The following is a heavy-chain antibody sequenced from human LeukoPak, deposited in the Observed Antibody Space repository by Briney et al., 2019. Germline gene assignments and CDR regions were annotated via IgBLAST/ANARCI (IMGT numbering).Heavy chain of an antibody. D-gene: IGHD1-26*01. CDR2: INFSGAHT. Sequence: GGSLRLSCAASGFTFKTYAMSWVRQAPGKGLEWVAGINFSGAHTYYADSVKGRSTISGDNSKNTLSLQINSLRAEDTAVYYCAKDDSGTFDHFDYWGQGTLVTVSS. J-gene: IGHJ4*02. V-gene: IGHV3-23*01. CDR1: GFTFKTYA. CDR3: AKDDSGTFDHFDY.